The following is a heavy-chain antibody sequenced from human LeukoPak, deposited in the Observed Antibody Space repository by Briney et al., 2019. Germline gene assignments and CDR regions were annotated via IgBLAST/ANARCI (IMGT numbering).Heavy chain of an antibody. D-gene: IGHD5-18*01. CDR1: GGSISSGDYY. CDR3: ARGVQLWLQGYYYYYGMDV. CDR2: IYYSGST. Sequence: SQTLSLTCTVSGGSISSGDYYWNWIRQPPGKGLEWIGYIYYSGSTYYNPSLKSRVTISVDTSKNQFSLKLSSVTAADTAVYYCARGVQLWLQGYYYYYGMDVWGQGTTVTASS. J-gene: IGHJ6*02. V-gene: IGHV4-30-4*01.